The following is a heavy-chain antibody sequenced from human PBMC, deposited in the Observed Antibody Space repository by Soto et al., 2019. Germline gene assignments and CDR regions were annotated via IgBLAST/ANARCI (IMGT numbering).Heavy chain of an antibody. CDR2: ISSRSSYT. CDR1: GFTFSDYY. D-gene: IGHD3-10*01. J-gene: IGHJ4*02. V-gene: IGHV3-11*05. Sequence: QVQLVESGGGLVKPGGSLRLSCAASGFTFSDYYMSWIRQAPGKGLECISDISSRSSYTNYADSVKGRFTISRDNAKKSLHLQMNSLRAEDTAVYYCARVQGTTSIDYWGQGTLVTVSP. CDR3: ARVQGTTSIDY.